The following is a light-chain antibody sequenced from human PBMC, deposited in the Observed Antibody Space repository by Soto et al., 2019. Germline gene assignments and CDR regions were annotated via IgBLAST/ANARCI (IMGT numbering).Light chain of an antibody. CDR2: AAS. V-gene: IGKV1-39*01. J-gene: IGKJ5*01. CDR1: QSISNY. Sequence: DIQMTQSPSSLSVSVGDRVTITCRASQSISNYLNWYQQKPGKAPKLLIYAASSLHSGVPSRFSGSGYGAAFILTIISLLHEDFASYYCQQSYSTSLFTFGQGTRLEIK. CDR3: QQSYSTSLFT.